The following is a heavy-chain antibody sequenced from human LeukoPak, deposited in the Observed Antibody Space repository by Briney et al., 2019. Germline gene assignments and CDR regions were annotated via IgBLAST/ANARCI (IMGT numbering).Heavy chain of an antibody. Sequence: PGGSLRLSCAASGFTFITHGMHWVLQAPGKGLEWVAFIRYDGTNKYYADSVKGRFTISRDNSKNTLYLQMNSLRPEDTAVYYCAKVAHYGDYVPFDYRGQGTLVTVSS. V-gene: IGHV3-30*02. CDR1: GFTFITHG. CDR2: IRYDGTNK. CDR3: AKVAHYGDYVPFDY. D-gene: IGHD4-17*01. J-gene: IGHJ4*02.